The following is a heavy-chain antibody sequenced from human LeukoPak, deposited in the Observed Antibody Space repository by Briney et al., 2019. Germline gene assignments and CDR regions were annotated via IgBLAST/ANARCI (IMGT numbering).Heavy chain of an antibody. J-gene: IGHJ5*02. D-gene: IGHD6-13*01. Sequence: GGSLRLSCAASGFTFSSYWMSWVRQAPGKGLEWVANIKQDGSEKYYVDSVKDRFTISRDNARNSLYLQMNSLRAEDTAVYYCARDSTIISSSWLNWFDPWGQGTLVTVSS. CDR1: GFTFSSYW. CDR2: IKQDGSEK. CDR3: ARDSTIISSSWLNWFDP. V-gene: IGHV3-7*01.